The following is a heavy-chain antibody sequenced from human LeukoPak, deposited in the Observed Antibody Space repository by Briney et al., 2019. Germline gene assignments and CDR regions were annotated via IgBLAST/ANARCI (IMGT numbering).Heavy chain of an antibody. CDR3: ACPYYYDSSGYPIRLDY. CDR2: INPSGGST. V-gene: IGHV1-46*01. Sequence: ASVKVSCKASGYTFTSYYMHWVRQAPGQGLEWMGIINPSGGSTSYAQKFQGRVTMTRDTSTSTVYMELSSLRSEDTAVYYCACPYYYDSSGYPIRLDYWGQGTLVTVSS. J-gene: IGHJ4*02. D-gene: IGHD3-22*01. CDR1: GYTFTSYY.